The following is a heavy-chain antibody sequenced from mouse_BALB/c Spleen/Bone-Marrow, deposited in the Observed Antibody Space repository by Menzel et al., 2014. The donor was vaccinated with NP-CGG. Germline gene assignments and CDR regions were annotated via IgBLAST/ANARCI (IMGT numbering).Heavy chain of an antibody. Sequence: EVKLMESGGGLVQPKGSLKLSCAASGFTFNTYAMHWVCQAPGKGLEWVARIRSKSNNYATYYADSVKDRFTISRDDSQSMLYLQMNNLKTEDTAMYYCVREDVSFPIHYSGQFTSVTVSS. V-gene: IGHV10-3*03. CDR3: VREDVSFPIHY. CDR1: GFTFNTYA. J-gene: IGHJ4*01. CDR2: IRSKSNNYAT. D-gene: IGHD6-2*01.